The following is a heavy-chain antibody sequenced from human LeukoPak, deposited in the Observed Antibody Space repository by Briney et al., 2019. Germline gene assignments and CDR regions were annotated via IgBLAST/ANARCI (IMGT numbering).Heavy chain of an antibody. V-gene: IGHV3-48*04. Sequence: PGGSLRLSCAASGFTFSSYSMNRVRQAPGKGLEWVSYISSSSSTIYYADSVKGRFTISRDNAKNSLYLQMNSLRAEDTAVYYCARDQRDSIDYWGQGTLVTVSS. CDR1: GFTFSSYS. D-gene: IGHD2/OR15-2a*01. CDR2: ISSSSSTI. J-gene: IGHJ4*02. CDR3: ARDQRDSIDY.